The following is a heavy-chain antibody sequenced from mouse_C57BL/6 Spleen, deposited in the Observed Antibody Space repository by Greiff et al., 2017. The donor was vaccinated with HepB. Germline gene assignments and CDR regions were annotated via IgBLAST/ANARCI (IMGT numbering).Heavy chain of an antibody. J-gene: IGHJ2*01. Sequence: VQLQQSGAELVRPGTSVKLSCKASGYTFTSYWMHWVKQRPGQGLEWIGVIDPSDSYTNYNQKFKGKATLTVDTSSSTAYMQRSSLTSEDSAVCCCAKGGHYSGSDYWGQGTTLTVSS. CDR1: GYTFTSYW. D-gene: IGHD1-1*01. V-gene: IGHV1-59*01. CDR2: IDPSDSYT. CDR3: AKGGHYSGSDY.